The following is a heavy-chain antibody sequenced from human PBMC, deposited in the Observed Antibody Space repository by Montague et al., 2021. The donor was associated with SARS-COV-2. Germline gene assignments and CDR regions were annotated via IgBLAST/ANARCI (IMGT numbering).Heavy chain of an antibody. Sequence: SLRLSCAASGFTFSRYAMHWVRQAPGKGLEWVAVISYDGSNKYYVDSVKGRFTISRDNSKNTLYLQMNSLRAEDTAVYYCARDWDGYDLDYGMDVWGQGTTVTVSS. J-gene: IGHJ6*02. CDR2: ISYDGSNK. V-gene: IGHV3-30*04. D-gene: IGHD5-12*01. CDR3: ARDWDGYDLDYGMDV. CDR1: GFTFSRYA.